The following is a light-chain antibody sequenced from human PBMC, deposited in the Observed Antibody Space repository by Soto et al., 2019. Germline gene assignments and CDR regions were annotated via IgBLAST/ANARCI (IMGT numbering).Light chain of an antibody. V-gene: IGKV3-11*01. Sequence: EIVLTQSPGTLSSSPGERAALSCRASQTVGSNLAWYQQKPGQAPRLLIYDASHRATGIPARFSGSGSGTDFTLTISSLAPEDFAVYFCQQRGRWLTFGGGTKVDIK. CDR1: QTVGSN. CDR3: QQRGRWLT. CDR2: DAS. J-gene: IGKJ4*01.